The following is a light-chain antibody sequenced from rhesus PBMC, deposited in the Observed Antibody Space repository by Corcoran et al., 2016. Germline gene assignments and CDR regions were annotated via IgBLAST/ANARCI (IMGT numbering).Light chain of an antibody. CDR2: AAS. CDR1: QGISNW. CDR3: QQHNSNPPT. V-gene: IGKV1-33*02. J-gene: IGKJ4*01. Sequence: DIQMTQSPSSLSASVGDRVTITCQASQGISNWLAWYQQKPGKAPKPLIYAASSLPSGVPSRVSGSGSGKEITRTNSSLQPEDFATYYCQQHNSNPPTVGGGTKVEIK.